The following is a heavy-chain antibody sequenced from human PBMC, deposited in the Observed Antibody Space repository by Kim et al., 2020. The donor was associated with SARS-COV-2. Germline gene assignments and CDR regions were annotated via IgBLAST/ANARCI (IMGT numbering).Heavy chain of an antibody. V-gene: IGHV1-18*01. CDR1: GYTFTSYG. CDR2: ISAYNGNT. J-gene: IGHJ6*02. Sequence: ASVKVSCKASGYTFTSYGISWVRQAPGQGLEWMGWISAYNGNTNYAQKLQGRVTMTTDTSTSTAYMELRSLRSDDTAVYYCARDLQLWYQTDYYGMDVWGQGATVTVSS. D-gene: IGHD5-18*01. CDR3: ARDLQLWYQTDYYGMDV.